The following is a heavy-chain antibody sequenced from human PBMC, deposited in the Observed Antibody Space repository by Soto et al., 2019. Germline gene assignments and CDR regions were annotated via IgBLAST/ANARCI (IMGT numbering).Heavy chain of an antibody. J-gene: IGHJ4*02. V-gene: IGHV3-20*04. CDR2: INWNGGST. CDR1: GFTFDDYG. D-gene: IGHD6-19*01. CDR3: ARDWCDSTGCYPIDY. Sequence: PGGSLRLSCAASGFTFDDYGMSWVRQAPGKGLEWVSGINWNGGSTGYADSVKGRFTISRDNAKNSLYLQMNSLRAEDTALYYCARDWCDSTGCYPIDYWGQGTLVTVSS.